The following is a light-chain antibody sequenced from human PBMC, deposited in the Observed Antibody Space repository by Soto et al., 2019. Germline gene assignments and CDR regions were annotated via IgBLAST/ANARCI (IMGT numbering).Light chain of an antibody. CDR2: GAS. J-gene: IGKJ1*01. V-gene: IGKV3-20*01. Sequence: EIVLTQSPGTLSLSPGERATLSCRASQSVSSSYLAWYQQKPGQAPRLLIYGASSRATGIPDRFSGSGSGTDFTLTISRLEREDFVVYYCQQYGSSPWTFGQGTKVEIK. CDR1: QSVSSSY. CDR3: QQYGSSPWT.